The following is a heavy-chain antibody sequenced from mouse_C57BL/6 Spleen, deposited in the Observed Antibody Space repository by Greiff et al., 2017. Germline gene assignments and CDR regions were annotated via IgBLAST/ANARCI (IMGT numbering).Heavy chain of an antibody. CDR1: GYAFSSYW. J-gene: IGHJ4*01. D-gene: IGHD2-4*01. CDR3: ARSVDYDATSYAMDY. V-gene: IGHV1-80*01. CDR2: IYPGDGDT. Sequence: QVQLQQSGAELVKPGASVKISCKASGYAFSSYWMNWVKQRPGKGLEWIGKIYPGDGDTNYNGKFKGKATLTADKSSSTAYMQLSSLTSEDSAVYFCARSVDYDATSYAMDYWGQGTSVTVSS.